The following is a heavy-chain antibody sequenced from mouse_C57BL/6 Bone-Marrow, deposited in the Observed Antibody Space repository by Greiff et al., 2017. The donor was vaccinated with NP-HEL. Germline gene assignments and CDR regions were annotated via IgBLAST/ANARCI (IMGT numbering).Heavy chain of an antibody. Sequence: EVKLVESGGGLVQPGGSLKLSCAASGFTFSDYGMAWVRQAPRKGPEWVAFISNLAYSIYYADTVTGRFTIARENAKNTLYLEMSSLRSEDTAMYYCARHRDGYWAMDYWGQGTSVTVSS. CDR3: ARHRDGYWAMDY. J-gene: IGHJ4*01. CDR1: GFTFSDYG. D-gene: IGHD2-3*01. CDR2: ISNLAYSI. V-gene: IGHV5-15*04.